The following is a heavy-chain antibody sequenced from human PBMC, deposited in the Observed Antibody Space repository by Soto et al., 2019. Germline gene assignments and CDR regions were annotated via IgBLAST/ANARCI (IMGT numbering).Heavy chain of an antibody. CDR2: MNPNSGNT. J-gene: IGHJ3*02. D-gene: IGHD3-9*01. CDR3: ARDLKAATYYDILTGPRDAFDI. Sequence: ASVKVSCKASGYTFTSYDINWVRQATGQGLEWMGWMNPNSGNTGYAQKFQGRVTMTRNTSISTAYMELSSLRSEDTAVYYCARDLKAATYYDILTGPRDAFDIWGQGTMVTV. V-gene: IGHV1-8*01. CDR1: GYTFTSYD.